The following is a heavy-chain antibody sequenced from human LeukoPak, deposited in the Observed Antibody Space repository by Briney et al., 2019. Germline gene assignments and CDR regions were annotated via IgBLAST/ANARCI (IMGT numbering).Heavy chain of an antibody. V-gene: IGHV5-51*01. J-gene: IGHJ4*02. CDR1: GYSFTSYW. Sequence: HGESLKISCEGSGYSFTSYWIGWVRQMPGKGLEWMGIIYPGDSNTRYSPSFQGQVTISADKSISTACLQWSSLKASDTAMYYCATATTVTTPLNYWGQGTLVTVSS. D-gene: IGHD4-17*01. CDR3: ATATTVTTPLNY. CDR2: IYPGDSNT.